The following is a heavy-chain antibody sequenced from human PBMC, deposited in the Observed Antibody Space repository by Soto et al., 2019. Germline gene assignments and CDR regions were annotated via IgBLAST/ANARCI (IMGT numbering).Heavy chain of an antibody. J-gene: IGHJ4*02. Sequence: PSETLSLTCTVSGGSVSSGSYYCSWIRQPPGKGLEWIGHIYYSGSTNYNPSPESRVTISVDTSKNQFSLKLSSVTAADTAVYYCARADTSWRQVVYWGQGTLVTVSS. V-gene: IGHV4-61*01. CDR1: GGSVSSGSYY. CDR3: ARADTSWRQVVY. CDR2: IYYSGST.